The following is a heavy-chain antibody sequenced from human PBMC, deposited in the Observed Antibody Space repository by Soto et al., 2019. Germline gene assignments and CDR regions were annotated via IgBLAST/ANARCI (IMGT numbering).Heavy chain of an antibody. CDR2: ISYDGSNK. D-gene: IGHD5-12*01. CDR1: GFTFSSYG. CDR3: AKDNGSGCDWLRVGDASDI. V-gene: IGHV3-30*18. J-gene: IGHJ3*02. Sequence: QVQLVESGGGVVQPGRSLRLSCAASGFTFSSYGMHWVRQAPGRGLAWVAVISYDGSNKYYADYVQGRLTISRDNDKNTLYMQMKTVRGEDTAVYYCAKDNGSGCDWLRVGDASDIWGQGTMVTVSS.